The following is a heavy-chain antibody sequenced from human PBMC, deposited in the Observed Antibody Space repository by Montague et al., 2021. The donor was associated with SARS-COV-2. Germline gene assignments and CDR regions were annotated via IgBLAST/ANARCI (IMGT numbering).Heavy chain of an antibody. CDR3: ARGPLSVCMIVVVFTSASYCFDY. Sequence: SETLSLTCAVYGGSFGDYNWSWIRQPPGKGLEWIGNISQSGRTNSNPSLKSRVTISVDTSKNQFSLRLTSVTAADTGLYFCARGPLSVCMIVVVFTSASYCFDYWGQGAQVTVSS. CDR2: ISQSGRT. J-gene: IGHJ4*02. V-gene: IGHV4-34*01. CDR1: GGSFGDYN. D-gene: IGHD3-22*01.